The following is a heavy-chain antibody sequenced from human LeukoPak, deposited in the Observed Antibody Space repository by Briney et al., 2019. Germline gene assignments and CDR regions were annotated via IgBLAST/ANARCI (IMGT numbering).Heavy chain of an antibody. J-gene: IGHJ4*02. V-gene: IGHV4-34*01. Sequence: SETLSLTCAVYGGSFSGYYWSWIRQPPGKGLEWIGEINHSGSTNYNPSLKSRVTISVDTSKNQFSLRLSSVTAADTAVYYCVRPSQVAYDSSGYLDYWGQGTLVTVSS. D-gene: IGHD3-22*01. CDR2: INHSGST. CDR1: GGSFSGYY. CDR3: VRPSQVAYDSSGYLDY.